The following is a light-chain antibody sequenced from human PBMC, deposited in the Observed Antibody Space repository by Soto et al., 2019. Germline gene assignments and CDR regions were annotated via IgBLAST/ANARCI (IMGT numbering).Light chain of an antibody. V-gene: IGKV1-39*01. Sequence: DIQMTQSPSSLSASVGDRVTITCRASQSISSYLNWYQQKPGKAPKLLIYAASSLQSGVPSRFSGSGSGTDFTLTINSLHPEDFATYYCQQSYSTPPLTFGGGTKVEIK. J-gene: IGKJ4*01. CDR3: QQSYSTPPLT. CDR2: AAS. CDR1: QSISSY.